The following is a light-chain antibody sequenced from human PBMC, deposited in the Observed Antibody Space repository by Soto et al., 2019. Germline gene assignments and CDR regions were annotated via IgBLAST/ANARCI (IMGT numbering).Light chain of an antibody. CDR3: QQYGSSLFP. V-gene: IGKV3-20*01. CDR1: QSVSSKY. Sequence: EIVLTQSPGTLSLSPGERATLSCRASQSVSSKYLAWYQQKPGQAPRVLIYGTSISASGVPERFSGGGSGTDFTLTITIFEPEDFAVYYCQQYGSSLFPFGPGTKVDCK. CDR2: GTS. J-gene: IGKJ3*01.